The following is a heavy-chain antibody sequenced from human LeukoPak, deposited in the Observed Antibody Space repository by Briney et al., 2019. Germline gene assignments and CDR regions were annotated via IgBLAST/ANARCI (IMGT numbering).Heavy chain of an antibody. CDR1: GITFSSHA. Sequence: TGGSLRLSCAASGITFSSHAMTWVRQAPGKGLEWVAAIRGNGATTDYADSVKGRFTISRDNSKSTLYLQMNSLRAEDTAVYYXXXXXHDSGCLIDYWGQGTLVTVSS. V-gene: IGHV3-23*01. D-gene: IGHD6-19*01. J-gene: IGHJ4*02. CDR3: XXXXHDSGCLIDY. CDR2: IRGNGATT.